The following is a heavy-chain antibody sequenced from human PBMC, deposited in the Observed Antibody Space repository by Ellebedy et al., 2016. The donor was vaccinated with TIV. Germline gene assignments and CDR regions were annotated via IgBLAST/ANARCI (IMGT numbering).Heavy chain of an antibody. Sequence: GESLKISCAASGFTVSSNYMSWVRQAPGKGLEWVSVIYSGGSTYYADSVKGRFTISRDNSKNTLYLQMNSLRAEDTAVYYCARGKRGWLLHDWGQGTLVTVSS. CDR2: IYSGGST. CDR3: ARGKRGWLLHD. V-gene: IGHV3-66*01. CDR1: GFTVSSNY. D-gene: IGHD3-22*01. J-gene: IGHJ4*02.